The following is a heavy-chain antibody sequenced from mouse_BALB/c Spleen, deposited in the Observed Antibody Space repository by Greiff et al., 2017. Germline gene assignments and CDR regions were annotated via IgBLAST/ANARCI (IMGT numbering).Heavy chain of an antibody. CDR1: GYTFTSYV. Sequence: EVKLMESGPELVKPGASVKMSCKASGYTFTSYVMHWVKQKPGQGLEWIGYINPYNDGTKYNEKFKGKATLTSDKSSSTAYMELSSLTSEDSAVYYCARFHYGYDWYFDVWGAGTTVTVSS. D-gene: IGHD1-2*01. CDR3: ARFHYGYDWYFDV. J-gene: IGHJ1*01. V-gene: IGHV1-14*01. CDR2: INPYNDGT.